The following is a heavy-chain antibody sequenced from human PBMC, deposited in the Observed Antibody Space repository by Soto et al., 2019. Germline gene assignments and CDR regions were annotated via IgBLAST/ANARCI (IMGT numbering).Heavy chain of an antibody. D-gene: IGHD2-21*02. CDR3: ARTRLCDGDCYSAYYFDF. CDR1: GYTFTNYD. CDR2: MNPNSGNT. J-gene: IGHJ4*02. V-gene: IGHV1-8*01. Sequence: QVQLVQSGAEVKKPGASVKVSCKTSGYTFTNYDINWVRQATGQGLEWMGWMNPNSGNTGYIQKFQGRVTMTRDTSTSTAYMERTSLTSDDTAVYYCARTRLCDGDCYSAYYFDFWGQGALVTVSS.